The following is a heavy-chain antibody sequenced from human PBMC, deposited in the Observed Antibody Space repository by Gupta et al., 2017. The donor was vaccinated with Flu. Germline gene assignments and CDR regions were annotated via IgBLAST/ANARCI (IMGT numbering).Heavy chain of an antibody. CDR3: TTESWFPSGWYASWYFDY. Sequence: EVQLVESGGGLVKPGGSLRLSRAASGFTFSNAWMSWVRQAPGKGLEWVGRIKSKTDGGTTDYAAPVKGRFTISRDDSKNTLYLQMNRLKTEDTAVYYCTTESWFPSGWYASWYFDYWGQGTLVTVSS. J-gene: IGHJ4*02. CDR2: IKSKTDGGTT. D-gene: IGHD6-19*01. V-gene: IGHV3-15*01. CDR1: GFTFSNAW.